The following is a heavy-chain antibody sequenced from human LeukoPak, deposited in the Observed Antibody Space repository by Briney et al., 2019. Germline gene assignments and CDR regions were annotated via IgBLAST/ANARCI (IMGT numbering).Heavy chain of an antibody. Sequence: KASETLSLTCTVSGGSISSYYWSWLRQPPGKGLEWIGYINYSETTNYNPSLKRRVTISVDTSRNQFSLRLSSVTAADTAVYYCARGIFGMVINGFDIWGQGTMVTVSS. CDR2: INYSETT. D-gene: IGHD3-3*01. J-gene: IGHJ3*02. CDR1: GGSISSYY. V-gene: IGHV4-59*01. CDR3: ARGIFGMVINGFDI.